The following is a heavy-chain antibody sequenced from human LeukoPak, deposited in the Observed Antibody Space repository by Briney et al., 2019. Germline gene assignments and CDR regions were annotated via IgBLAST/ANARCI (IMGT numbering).Heavy chain of an antibody. J-gene: IGHJ4*02. CDR2: ISSSSSYI. Sequence: GGSLRLSCAASGFTFDDYGMNWVRQAPGKGLEWVSSISSSSSYIYYADSVKGRFTISRDNAKNSLYLQMNSLRAEDTAVYYCARDGQGFHSDYWGQGTLVTVSS. V-gene: IGHV3-21*01. D-gene: IGHD3-3*01. CDR3: ARDGQGFHSDY. CDR1: GFTFDDYG.